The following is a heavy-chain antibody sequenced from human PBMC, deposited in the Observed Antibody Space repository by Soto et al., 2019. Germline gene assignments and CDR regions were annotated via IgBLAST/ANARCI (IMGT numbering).Heavy chain of an antibody. J-gene: IGHJ3*02. CDR1: GGTFSSYA. V-gene: IGHV1-69*12. D-gene: IGHD3-22*01. CDR2: IIPIFGTA. CDR3: ARLEYYDSSGYYLFVAFDI. Sequence: QVQLVQSGAEVKKPGSSAKVSCKASGGTFSSYAISWVRQAPGQGLEWTGGIIPIFGTANYAQKFQGRVTITADESTSTAYMELSSLRSEDTAVYYCARLEYYDSSGYYLFVAFDIWGQGTMVTVSS.